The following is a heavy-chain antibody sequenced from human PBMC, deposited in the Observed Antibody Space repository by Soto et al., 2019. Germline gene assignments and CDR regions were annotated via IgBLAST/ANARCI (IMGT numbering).Heavy chain of an antibody. CDR3: ARRRAVTATYYFDY. CDR1: GYGFTSYW. J-gene: IGHJ4*02. CDR2: IYPGDSNT. Sequence: EESLKISCKGSGYGFTSYWIGWVRQMPGKGLEWMGIIYPGDSNTRYSPSFQGQVTISADKSISTAYLQWSSLKASDTAMYYCARRRAVTATYYFDYWGQGTLVTVSS. V-gene: IGHV5-51*01. D-gene: IGHD2-21*02.